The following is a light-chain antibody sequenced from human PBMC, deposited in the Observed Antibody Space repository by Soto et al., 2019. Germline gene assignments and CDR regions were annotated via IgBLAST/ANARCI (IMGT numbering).Light chain of an antibody. V-gene: IGKV3-15*01. CDR1: QSVSSN. Sequence: EIVMTQSPATLSVSPGERATLSCRASQSVSSNLAWYQQTPGQAPRLLIYGASTRATGIPARFSGSGSGTDFNLTNSSLQSEYFAVYYGQQYNNWPPITFGQGTRLEIK. CDR2: GAS. J-gene: IGKJ5*01. CDR3: QQYNNWPPIT.